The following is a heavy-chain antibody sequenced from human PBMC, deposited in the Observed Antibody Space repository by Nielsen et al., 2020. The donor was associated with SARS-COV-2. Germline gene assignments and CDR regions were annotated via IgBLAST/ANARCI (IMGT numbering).Heavy chain of an antibody. CDR2: INWNGGST. CDR3: VCRYDSSGYYAFDI. Sequence: GESLKISCAASGFTFDDYGMSWVRQAPGKGLEWVSGINWNGGSTGYADSVKGRFTISRDNAKNSLYLQMNSLRAEDTALYHCVCRYDSSGYYAFDIWGQGTMVTVSS. J-gene: IGHJ3*02. V-gene: IGHV3-20*01. D-gene: IGHD3-22*01. CDR1: GFTFDDYG.